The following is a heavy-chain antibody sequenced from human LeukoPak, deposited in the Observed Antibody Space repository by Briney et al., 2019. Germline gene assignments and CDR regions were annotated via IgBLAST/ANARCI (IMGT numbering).Heavy chain of an antibody. CDR2: ISSSGSTI. CDR1: GFTFSSYE. V-gene: IGHV3-48*03. Sequence: RGSLRLSCAASGFTFSSYEMNWVRQAPGKGLEWVSYISSSGSTIYYADSVKGRFTISRDNAKNSLYLQMNSLRAEDTAVYYCARDGRKWLAPFDYWGQGTLVTVSS. CDR3: ARDGRKWLAPFDY. J-gene: IGHJ4*02. D-gene: IGHD6-19*01.